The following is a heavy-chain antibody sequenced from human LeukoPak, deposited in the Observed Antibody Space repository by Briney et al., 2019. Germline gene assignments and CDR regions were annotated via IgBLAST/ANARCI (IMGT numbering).Heavy chain of an antibody. CDR3: ARASYDILTGYYFDY. CDR2: ISAYNGNT. D-gene: IGHD3-9*01. J-gene: IGHJ4*02. V-gene: IGHV1-18*04. Sequence: ASVKVSCKAFGYTFISYGISWVRQAPGQGLEWMGWISAYNGNTNYAQKFQGRVAMTTDTSTSIVYMELRSLRSEDTAVYYCARASYDILTGYYFDYWGQGTLVTVSS. CDR1: GYTFISYG.